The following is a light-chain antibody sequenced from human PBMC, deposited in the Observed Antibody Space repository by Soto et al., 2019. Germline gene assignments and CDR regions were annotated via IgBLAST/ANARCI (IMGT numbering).Light chain of an antibody. Sequence: EIVLTQSPGTLSLSPGERATLSCRASQSVSNSYLAWYQQKPGQAPRLLIYGASNRATGIPDRFSGSGSGTDFTLTISRLEPEDFAVYSCQQYGSSPRTFGQGTKVEIK. CDR2: GAS. J-gene: IGKJ1*01. CDR1: QSVSNSY. CDR3: QQYGSSPRT. V-gene: IGKV3-20*01.